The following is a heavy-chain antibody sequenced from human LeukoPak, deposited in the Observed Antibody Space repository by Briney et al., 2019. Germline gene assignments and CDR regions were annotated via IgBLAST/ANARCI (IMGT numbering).Heavy chain of an antibody. CDR1: GFTFSSYS. V-gene: IGHV3-21*04. Sequence: GGSLRLSCAASGFTFSSYSMNWVRQAPGKGLEWVSSISSSSSYIYYADSVKGRFTISRDNAKNSLYLQMNSLRAEDTAVYYCAKGIVVVTATFDYWGQGTLVTVSS. CDR3: AKGIVVVTATFDY. CDR2: ISSSSSYI. J-gene: IGHJ4*02. D-gene: IGHD2-21*02.